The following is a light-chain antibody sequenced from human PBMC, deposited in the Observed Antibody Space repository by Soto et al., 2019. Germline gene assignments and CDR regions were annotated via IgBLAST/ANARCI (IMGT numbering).Light chain of an antibody. V-gene: IGKV3-20*01. CDR2: GAS. CDR3: QQYAASPRT. J-gene: IGKJ1*01. CDR1: QSVSNNY. Sequence: EVVLTQSPGTLSLSPRERATLSCRASQSVSNNYLAWYQHKPGQAPRLLIYGASNRAPGIPDRFSGSGSGPDFTLTISRLEPEDFAVYYCQQYAASPRTFGQWTLVEVK.